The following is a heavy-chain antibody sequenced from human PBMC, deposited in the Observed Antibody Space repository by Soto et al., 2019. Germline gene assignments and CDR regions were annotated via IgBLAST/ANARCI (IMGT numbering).Heavy chain of an antibody. CDR1: GLSITDSEMG. V-gene: IGHV2-26*01. J-gene: IGHJ5*02. CDR3: ARRHLAVAVSPWFDP. Sequence: QVTLKESGPVLVKPTETLTLRCTVSGLSITDSEMGVSWIRQPPGQPLEWLAHIDSSGEKSYRTFLKSRLASSKDTSKSQIVLTMTTMDPADTATYYCARRHLAVAVSPWFDPCGQGIPVTVSS. D-gene: IGHD6-19*01. CDR2: IDSSGEK.